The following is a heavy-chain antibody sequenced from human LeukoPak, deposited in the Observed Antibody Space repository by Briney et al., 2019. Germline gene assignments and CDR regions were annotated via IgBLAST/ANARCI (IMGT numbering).Heavy chain of an antibody. CDR3: AKRPGKAAAGPFDP. V-gene: IGHV3-23*01. D-gene: IGHD6-13*01. J-gene: IGHJ5*02. CDR2: ISSGDDIT. Sequence: GGSLRLSCAASGFSFSNYAMTWVRQAPGKGQEWVSTISSGDDITYYADSVKGRFTIYRDNPKNTLYLQMNSLRAEDTAIYYCAKRPGKAAAGPFDPWGQGTLVTVSS. CDR1: GFSFSNYA.